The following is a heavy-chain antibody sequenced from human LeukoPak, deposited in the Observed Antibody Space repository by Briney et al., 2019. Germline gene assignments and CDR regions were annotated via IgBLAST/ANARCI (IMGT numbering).Heavy chain of an antibody. V-gene: IGHV4-59*01. J-gene: IGHJ4*02. Sequence: KPSETLSLTCAVYGGSFSGYYWSWIRQPPGKGLEWIGYIYYSGSTNYNPSLKSRVTISVDTSKNQFSLKLSSVTAADTAVYYCARYVSGATADYWGQGTLVTVSS. CDR2: IYYSGST. D-gene: IGHD3-16*01. CDR1: GGSFSGYY. CDR3: ARYVSGATADY.